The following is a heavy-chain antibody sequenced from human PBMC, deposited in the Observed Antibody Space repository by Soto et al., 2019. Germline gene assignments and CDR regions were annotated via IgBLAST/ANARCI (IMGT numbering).Heavy chain of an antibody. Sequence: QLQLQESGPGLVKPSETLSLTCTVSGGSISSSSYYWGWIRQPPGKGLEWIGSIYHSESTYYNPSLKSRVTISVDTSKNQFSLKLSSVTAADTAVYSCARPDMEWSPPRYWGQGALVTVSS. CDR1: GGSISSSSYY. CDR2: IYHSEST. V-gene: IGHV4-39*01. J-gene: IGHJ4*02. CDR3: ARPDMEWSPPRY. D-gene: IGHD3-3*01.